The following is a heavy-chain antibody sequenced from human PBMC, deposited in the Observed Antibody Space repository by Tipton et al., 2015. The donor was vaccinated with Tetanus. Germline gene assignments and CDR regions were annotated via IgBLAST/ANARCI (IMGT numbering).Heavy chain of an antibody. J-gene: IGHJ3*01. CDR2: IWYDGSNP. CDR1: GFTFKHHG. D-gene: IGHD1-26*01. Sequence: SLRLSCEGSGFTFKHHGMYWVRHTPDKGLEWVALIWYDGSNPKYADSVRGRLTISRDNSKSTLFLQMSSLRVEDTAVYYCARRTNSGHVYNPLDLWGQGTMVIVSA. V-gene: IGHV3-33*07. CDR3: ARRTNSGHVYNPLDL.